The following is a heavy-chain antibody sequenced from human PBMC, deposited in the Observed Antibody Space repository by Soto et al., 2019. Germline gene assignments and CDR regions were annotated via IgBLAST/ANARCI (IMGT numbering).Heavy chain of an antibody. CDR3: AKDGGREGYFGNWFDP. CDR1: GYTFTSYD. Sequence: GASVKVSCKASGYTFTSYDITWVRQAPGQGLEWLGRIIPIFGTTDYAQKFQGRVTITADESTTTAYMELSSLRSDDTAVYYCAKDGGREGYFGNWFDPWGQGTLVTVSS. J-gene: IGHJ5*02. D-gene: IGHD2-15*01. V-gene: IGHV1-69*13. CDR2: IIPIFGTT.